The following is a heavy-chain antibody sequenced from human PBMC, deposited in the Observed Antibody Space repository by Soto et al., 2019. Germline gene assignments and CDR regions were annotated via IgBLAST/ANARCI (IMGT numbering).Heavy chain of an antibody. CDR1: GFTFSSYG. D-gene: IGHD1-26*01. CDR3: ARLKWELPFPFGMDV. CDR2: IWYDGSNK. Sequence: QVQLVESGGGVVQPGRSLRLSCAASGFTFSSYGMHWVRQAPGKGLEWVAVIWYDGSNKYYADSVKGRFTISRDNSKNPLYLQMNSLRAEDTAVYYCARLKWELPFPFGMDVWGQGTTVTVSS. V-gene: IGHV3-33*01. J-gene: IGHJ6*02.